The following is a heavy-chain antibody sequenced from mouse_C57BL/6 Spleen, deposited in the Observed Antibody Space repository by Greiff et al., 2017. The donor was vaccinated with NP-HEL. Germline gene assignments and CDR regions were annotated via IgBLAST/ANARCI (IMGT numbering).Heavy chain of an antibody. V-gene: IGHV1-54*01. CDR3: ARDGDSNYDWFAY. CDR2: INPGSGGT. D-gene: IGHD2-5*01. CDR1: GYAFTNYL. J-gene: IGHJ3*01. Sequence: VQLQQSGAELVRPGTSVKVSCKASGYAFTNYLIEWIKQRPGQGLEWIGVINPGSGGTNYNEKFKGKATLTADKSSSTAYMQLSSLTSEDSSVYFCARDGDSNYDWFAYWGQGTLVTVSA.